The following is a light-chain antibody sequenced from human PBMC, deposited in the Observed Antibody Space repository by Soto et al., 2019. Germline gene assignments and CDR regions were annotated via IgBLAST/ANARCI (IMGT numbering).Light chain of an antibody. J-gene: IGKJ5*01. CDR2: GAS. V-gene: IGKV3-20*01. CDR3: QHYAGGSRIT. Sequence: MGVRPGRDARSLSAGERAALAWRAGLGVSSRLAWYQQKPGQAPRLLISGASSRATGIPDRFSGSGFGTDFPLTISSLEPEDSALYYCQHYAGGSRITFGQGTRLEIK. CDR1: LGVSSR.